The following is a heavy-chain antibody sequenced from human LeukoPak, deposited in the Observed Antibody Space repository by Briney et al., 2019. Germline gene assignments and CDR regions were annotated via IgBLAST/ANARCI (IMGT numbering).Heavy chain of an antibody. J-gene: IGHJ6*04. CDR1: GFTFSSYA. V-gene: IGHV3-30*04. CDR2: ISYDGSNK. D-gene: IGHD5-18*01. CDR3: ARDPDTAMVYYYYGMDV. Sequence: PGRSLRLSWAASGFTFSSYAMHWVRQAPAKGLEWVAVISYDGSNKYYADSVKGRFTISRDNSKNTLYLQMNSLRAEDTAVYYCARDPDTAMVYYYYGMDVWGKGTTVTVSS.